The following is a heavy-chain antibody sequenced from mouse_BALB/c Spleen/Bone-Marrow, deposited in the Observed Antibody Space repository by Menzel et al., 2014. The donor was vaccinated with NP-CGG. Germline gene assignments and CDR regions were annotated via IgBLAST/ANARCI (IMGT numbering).Heavy chain of an antibody. CDR2: INPYNDDT. CDR1: GYTFTSYV. J-gene: IGHJ1*01. Sequence: VQLQQPGPELVKPGASVKMSCKASGYTFTSYVVHWVKQTPGQGLEWIGNINPYNDDTMYNEKFKGKATLTSDKSSSTAYMELSSLTSEDSAVYYCARSLYGYDWYFDVWGAGTTVTVSS. D-gene: IGHD2-2*01. V-gene: IGHV1-14*01. CDR3: ARSLYGYDWYFDV.